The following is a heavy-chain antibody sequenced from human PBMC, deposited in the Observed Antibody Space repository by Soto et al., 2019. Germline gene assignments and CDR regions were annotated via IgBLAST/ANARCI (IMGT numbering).Heavy chain of an antibody. D-gene: IGHD2-2*01. J-gene: IGHJ3*02. CDR2: ISSSSSYI. CDR1: GFTFSSYS. CDR3: ARDGGSGMGYCSSTSCPHDAFDI. Sequence: PGGSLRLSCAASGFTFSSYSMNWVRQAPGKGLEWVSSISSSSSYIYYADSVKGRFTISRDNAKNSLYLQMNSLRAEDTAVYYCARDGGSGMGYCSSTSCPHDAFDIWGQGTMVTVS. V-gene: IGHV3-21*01.